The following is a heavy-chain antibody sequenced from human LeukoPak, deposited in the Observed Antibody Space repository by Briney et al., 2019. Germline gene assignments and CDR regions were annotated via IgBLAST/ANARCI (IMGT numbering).Heavy chain of an antibody. J-gene: IGHJ4*02. Sequence: PGGSLRLSCAASGFTFSSYGMHWVRQAPGKGVEGVAVIWYDGSNRYYADSVKGRFTISRDNSKNTLYLQMNSLRAEDTAVYYCARDGSSGWYWVDYWGQGTLVTVSS. D-gene: IGHD6-19*01. CDR3: ARDGSSGWYWVDY. V-gene: IGHV3-33*01. CDR2: IWYDGSNR. CDR1: GFTFSSYG.